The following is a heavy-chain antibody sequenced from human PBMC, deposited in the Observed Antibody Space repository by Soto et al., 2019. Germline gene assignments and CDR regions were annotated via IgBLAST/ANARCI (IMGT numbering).Heavy chain of an antibody. V-gene: IGHV1-18*01. J-gene: IGHJ3*02. Sequence: GASVKVSCKASGYTFTTHGISWVRQAPGQGLEWMAWISTYNGNTNYAQKVQGRVTLTTDTFASTAYMELRSLRSDDTAVYYCARDRGSETTGVFDAFDIWGQGTMVTV. D-gene: IGHD4-4*01. CDR2: ISTYNGNT. CDR1: GYTFTTHG. CDR3: ARDRGSETTGVFDAFDI.